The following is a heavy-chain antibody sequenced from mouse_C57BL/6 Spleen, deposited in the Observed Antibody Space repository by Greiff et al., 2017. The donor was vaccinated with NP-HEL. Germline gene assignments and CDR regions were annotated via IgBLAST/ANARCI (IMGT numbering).Heavy chain of an antibody. V-gene: IGHV1-81*01. D-gene: IGHD1-1*01. Sequence: QVQLQQSGAELARPGASVKLSCKASGYTFTSYGISWVKQRTGQGLEWIGEIYPRSGNTYYNEKFKGKATMTADKSSSTAYMELRSLTSEDSAVYFGAREGVVAYYYAMDYWGQGTSVTVSS. J-gene: IGHJ4*01. CDR2: IYPRSGNT. CDR3: AREGVVAYYYAMDY. CDR1: GYTFTSYG.